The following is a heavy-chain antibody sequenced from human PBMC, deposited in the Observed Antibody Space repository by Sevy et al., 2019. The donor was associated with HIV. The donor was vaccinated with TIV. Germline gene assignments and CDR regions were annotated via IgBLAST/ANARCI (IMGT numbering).Heavy chain of an antibody. J-gene: IGHJ4*02. CDR2: ISGSGGST. V-gene: IGHV3-23*01. D-gene: IGHD3-3*01. Sequence: GGSLRLSCAASGFTFSSYAMSWVRQAPGKGLEWVSDISGSGGSTYYADSVKGRFTISRDNSKNTLYLQMNSLRAEDTAVYYCAGIFGDLFDYSGQRTLVTVSS. CDR1: GFTFSSYA. CDR3: AGIFGDLFDY.